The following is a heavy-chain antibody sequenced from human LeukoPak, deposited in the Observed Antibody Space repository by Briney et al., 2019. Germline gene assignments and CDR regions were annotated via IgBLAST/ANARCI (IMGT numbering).Heavy chain of an antibody. CDR1: GYTLTELS. V-gene: IGHV1-24*01. CDR2: FDPEDGET. CDR3: ARDDSTVAGYAFDI. D-gene: IGHD4-23*01. J-gene: IGHJ3*02. Sequence: ASVKVSCKVSGYTLTELSMHWVRQAPGKGLEWMGGFDPEDGETIYAQKFQGRVTMTEDTSTDTAYMELSSLRSDDTAVYYCARDDSTVAGYAFDIWGQGTMVTVSS.